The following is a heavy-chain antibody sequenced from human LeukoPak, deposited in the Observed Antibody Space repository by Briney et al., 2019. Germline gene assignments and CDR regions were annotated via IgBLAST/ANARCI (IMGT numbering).Heavy chain of an antibody. Sequence: SETLSLTCAVYGGSFSGYYWSWIRQPPGKGLEWIGEINHSGSTNYNPSLKSRVTISVDTSKNQFSLKLSSVTAADTAVYYCARVTYSSGWTLDYWGQGTLVTVSS. V-gene: IGHV4-34*01. J-gene: IGHJ4*02. CDR2: INHSGST. CDR3: ARVTYSSGWTLDY. D-gene: IGHD6-19*01. CDR1: GGSFSGYY.